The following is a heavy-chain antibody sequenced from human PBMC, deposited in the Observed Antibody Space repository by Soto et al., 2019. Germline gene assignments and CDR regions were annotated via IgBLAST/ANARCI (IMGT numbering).Heavy chain of an antibody. CDR2: IYSGGST. Sequence: EVQLVGSGGGLIQPGGSLRLSCAASGFTVSSNYMSWVRQAPGKGLEWVSVIYSGGSTYYADSVKGRFTISRDNSKNTLYLQMNSLRAEDTAVYYCARVGVDILTHTYYFDYWGQGTLVTVSS. J-gene: IGHJ4*02. V-gene: IGHV3-53*01. D-gene: IGHD3-9*01. CDR1: GFTVSSNY. CDR3: ARVGVDILTHTYYFDY.